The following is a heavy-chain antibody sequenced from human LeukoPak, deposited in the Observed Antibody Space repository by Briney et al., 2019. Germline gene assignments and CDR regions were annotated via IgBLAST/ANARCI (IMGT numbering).Heavy chain of an antibody. Sequence: GASPSVSCKASGDTFTGYYMHWVRQAPGQGLEWMGWINSNSGGTNYAQKFQGRVTMTRDTSISTAYMELSRLRSADTAVYYSARDPVITTNYNWFEPWGQGALGTVSS. CDR1: GDTFTGYY. J-gene: IGHJ5*02. CDR3: ARDPVITTNYNWFEP. CDR2: INSNSGGT. D-gene: IGHD3-22*01. V-gene: IGHV1-2*02.